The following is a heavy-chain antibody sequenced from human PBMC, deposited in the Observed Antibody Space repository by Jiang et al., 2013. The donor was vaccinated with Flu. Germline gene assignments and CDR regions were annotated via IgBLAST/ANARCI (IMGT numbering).Heavy chain of an antibody. CDR1: GFHFPTTW. Sequence: SCAASGFHFPTTWMSWVRQAPGKGLEWVARIKSKRDGGTIDYIAPVKGRFAISRDDSEDTVFLQMNSLKPEDTGIYYCTTDPRFWGQGTAVTVSS. J-gene: IGHJ3*01. V-gene: IGHV3-15*01. CDR2: IKSKRDGGTI. CDR3: TTDPRF.